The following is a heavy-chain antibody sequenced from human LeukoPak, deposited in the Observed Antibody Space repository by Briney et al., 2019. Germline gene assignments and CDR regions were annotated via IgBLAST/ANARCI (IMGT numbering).Heavy chain of an antibody. V-gene: IGHV3-30-3*01. CDR1: GFTFSSYA. Sequence: PGGSLRLSCAASGFTFSSYAMHWVRQAPGKGLEWVAVISYDGSNKYYADSVKGRFTISRDNSKNTLYLQMNSLRAEDTAVYYCARDSGVLVLRYLDYWGQGALVTVSS. CDR3: ARDSGVLVLRYLDY. CDR2: ISYDGSNK. D-gene: IGHD3-9*01. J-gene: IGHJ4*02.